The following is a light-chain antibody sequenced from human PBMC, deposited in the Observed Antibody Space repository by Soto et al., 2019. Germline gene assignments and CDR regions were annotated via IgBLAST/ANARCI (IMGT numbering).Light chain of an antibody. CDR3: SSYTTSSRLV. CDR2: EVS. CDR1: NSDIGNYNY. V-gene: IGLV2-14*01. J-gene: IGLJ2*01. Sequence: QSVLTQPASVSGSPGQSITISCTGSNSDIGNYNYVSWYQQHPGKAPKVMIYEVSNRPSGVSNRFSGSKSGNTASLTISGLQAEDEADYYCSSYTTSSRLVFGGATKLTVL.